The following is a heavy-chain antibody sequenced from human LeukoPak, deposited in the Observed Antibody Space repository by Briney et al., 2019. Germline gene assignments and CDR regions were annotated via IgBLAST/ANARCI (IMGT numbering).Heavy chain of an antibody. CDR3: ARSREGNYFDY. V-gene: IGHV3-53*01. J-gene: IGHJ4*02. Sequence: PGGSLRLSCAAPGFTVSSNYMSWVRQAPGKGLEWVSVIYSGGSTYYADSVKGRFTISRDNSKNTLYLQMNSLRAEDTAVYYCARSREGNYFDYWGQGTLVTVSS. CDR2: IYSGGST. CDR1: GFTVSSNY.